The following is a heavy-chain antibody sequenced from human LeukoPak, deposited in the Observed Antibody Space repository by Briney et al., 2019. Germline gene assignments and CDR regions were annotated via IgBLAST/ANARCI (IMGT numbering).Heavy chain of an antibody. CDR2: INYSGST. V-gene: IGHV4-59*12. CDR3: ARVVRGVIITNYFDY. J-gene: IGHJ4*02. CDR1: GGSISSYY. Sequence: SETLSLTCTVSGGSISSYYWSWIRQPPGKGLEWIGYINYSGSTNYNPSLKSRVTISVDTSKNQFSLKLSSVTAADTAVYYCARVVRGVIITNYFDYWGQGTLVTVSS. D-gene: IGHD3-10*01.